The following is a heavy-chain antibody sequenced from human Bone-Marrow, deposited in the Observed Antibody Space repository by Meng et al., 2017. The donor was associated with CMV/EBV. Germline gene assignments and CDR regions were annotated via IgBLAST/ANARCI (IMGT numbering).Heavy chain of an antibody. V-gene: IGHV3-13*01. CDR2: IGTAGDT. CDR1: GFTFSSYD. J-gene: IGHJ3*01. Sequence: GESLKISCAASGFTFSSYDMHWVRQATGKGLEWVSAIGTAGDTYYPGSVKGRFTISRENAKNSLYLQMNSLRDEDTAVYYCAKDLLPSMIIMSPAFDVWGQGAMVTVSS. D-gene: IGHD3-22*01. CDR3: AKDLLPSMIIMSPAFDV.